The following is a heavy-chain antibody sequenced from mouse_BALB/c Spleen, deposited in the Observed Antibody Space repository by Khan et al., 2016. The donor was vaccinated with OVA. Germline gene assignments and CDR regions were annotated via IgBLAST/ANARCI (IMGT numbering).Heavy chain of an antibody. J-gene: IGHJ3*01. V-gene: IGHV1-7*01. CDR3: AIHGSSSAWLTY. CDR1: GYTFTSYW. CDR2: INPSTGYT. Sequence: QIQLVQSGAELAKPGASVKMSCKASGYTFTSYWMHWVKQRPGQGLEWIGYINPSTGYTEYNQRFKDKATLTADKSSSTAYMQLSSLTSEESAVYYYAIHGSSSAWLTYWGQGTLVTVSA. D-gene: IGHD1-1*01.